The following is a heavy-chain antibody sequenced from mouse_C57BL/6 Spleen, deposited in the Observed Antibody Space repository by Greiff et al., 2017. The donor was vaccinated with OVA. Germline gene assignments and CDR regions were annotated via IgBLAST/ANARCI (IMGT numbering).Heavy chain of an antibody. V-gene: IGHV5-12*01. CDR3: ARTSNYYYGSSYSLDFDD. J-gene: IGHJ2*01. Sequence: EVKLVESGGGLVQPGGSLKLSCAASGFTFSDYYMYWVRQTPEKRLEWVAYISNGGGSTYYPDTVKGRFTISKDNAKNTLYLQMSRLKSENTAMYYGARTSNYYYGSSYSLDFDDWGQGTTVTVSS. D-gene: IGHD1-1*01. CDR1: GFTFSDYY. CDR2: ISNGGGST.